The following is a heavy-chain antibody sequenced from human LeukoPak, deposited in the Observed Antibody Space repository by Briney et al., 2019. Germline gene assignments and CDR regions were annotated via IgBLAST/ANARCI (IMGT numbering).Heavy chain of an antibody. CDR1: GVTFSNNE. CDR2: IDTSGDT. CDR3: ARDNYGDYDY. Sequence: GGALRLSCAASGVTFSNNETHGVREGPGKGGEWGSAIDTSGDTYYPGSVKGRFTISRDNAKNSLYLQMNSLRAEDTAVYYCARDNYGDYDYWGQGTLVTVSS. J-gene: IGHJ4*02. V-gene: IGHV3-13*01. D-gene: IGHD4-17*01.